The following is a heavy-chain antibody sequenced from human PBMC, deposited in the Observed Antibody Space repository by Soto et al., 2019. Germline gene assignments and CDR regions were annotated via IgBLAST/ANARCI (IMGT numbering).Heavy chain of an antibody. J-gene: IGHJ5*02. Sequence: SETLSLTCTVSGGSLSSYYWSWIRQPPGKGLEWIGYIYYSGSTNYNPSLKSRVTISVDTSKNQFSLKLSSVTAADTAVYYCASQKDSSSWYGNTYENWFDPWGQGTLVTVSS. V-gene: IGHV4-59*01. D-gene: IGHD6-13*01. CDR2: IYYSGST. CDR1: GGSLSSYY. CDR3: ASQKDSSSWYGNTYENWFDP.